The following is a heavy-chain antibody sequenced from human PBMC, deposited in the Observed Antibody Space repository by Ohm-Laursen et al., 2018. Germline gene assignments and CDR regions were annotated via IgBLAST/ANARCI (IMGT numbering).Heavy chain of an antibody. CDR3: ARQGVFGVNWFDP. CDR2: IYPGDSDA. V-gene: IGHV5-51*01. Sequence: GESLRISCKGSGYSFTSYWIGWVRQMPGKGLEWMGIIYPGDSDAIYSPSFQGQVTISADKSISTAYLQWSSLKTSDTAMYYCARQGVFGVNWFDPWGQGTLVTVSS. J-gene: IGHJ5*02. CDR1: GYSFTSYW. D-gene: IGHD3-3*01.